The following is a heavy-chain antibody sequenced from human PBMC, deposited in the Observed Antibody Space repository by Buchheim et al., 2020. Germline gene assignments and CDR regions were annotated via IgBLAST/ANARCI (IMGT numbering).Heavy chain of an antibody. J-gene: IGHJ4*02. V-gene: IGHV3-21*01. D-gene: IGHD2/OR15-2a*01. Sequence: EVQLVESGGGLVKPGGSLRLSCAASGFTFSSYSMNWVRQAPGKGLEWVSSISSSISYIYYADSVKGRFTISRDNAKNSLYLQMNSLRAEDTAVYYCARDFLSQPSFDYWGQGTL. CDR1: GFTFSSYS. CDR3: ARDFLSQPSFDY. CDR2: ISSSISYI.